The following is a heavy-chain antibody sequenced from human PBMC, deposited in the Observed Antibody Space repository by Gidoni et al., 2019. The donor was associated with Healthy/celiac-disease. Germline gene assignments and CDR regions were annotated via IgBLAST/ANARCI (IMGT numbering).Heavy chain of an antibody. D-gene: IGHD6-13*01. J-gene: IGHJ5*02. V-gene: IGHV1-69*01. CDR1: GGTFSSYA. Sequence: QVQLVQSGAEGKKPGASVKVSGKASGGTFSSYAISWVRQAPGQGLEWMGGIIPIFGTANYAQKFQGSVTITADESTSTAYMELSSLRSEDTAVYYCASDAAAPRWFDPWGQGTLVTVSS. CDR2: IIPIFGTA. CDR3: ASDAAAPRWFDP.